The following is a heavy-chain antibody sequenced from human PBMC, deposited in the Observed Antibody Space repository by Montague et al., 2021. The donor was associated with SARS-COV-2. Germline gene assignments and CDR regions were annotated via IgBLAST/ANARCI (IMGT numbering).Heavy chain of an antibody. J-gene: IGHJ6*02. Sequence: SLRLSCAASGFTFRNYAMHWVRQAPGKGLEWVAVISYDGSNKYYADSVKGRFTISRDNSKNTLCLQMNSLRAEDTAVYYCARDLGSYYGMDVWGQGTTVTVSS. V-gene: IGHV3-30*04. CDR3: ARDLGSYYGMDV. CDR2: ISYDGSNK. CDR1: GFTFRNYA.